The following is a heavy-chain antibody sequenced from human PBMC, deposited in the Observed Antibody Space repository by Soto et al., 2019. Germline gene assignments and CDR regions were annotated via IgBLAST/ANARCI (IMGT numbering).Heavy chain of an antibody. D-gene: IGHD4-4*01. CDR3: ARAGTTVTTGGVYYYGMDV. Sequence: SETLSLTCTVSGGSISSYYWSWIRQPPGKGLEWIGYIYYSGSTNYNPSLKSRVTISVDTSKNQFSLKLSSVTAADTAVYYCARAGTTVTTGGVYYYGMDVWGQGTTVTVSS. CDR1: GGSISSYY. J-gene: IGHJ6*02. V-gene: IGHV4-59*01. CDR2: IYYSGST.